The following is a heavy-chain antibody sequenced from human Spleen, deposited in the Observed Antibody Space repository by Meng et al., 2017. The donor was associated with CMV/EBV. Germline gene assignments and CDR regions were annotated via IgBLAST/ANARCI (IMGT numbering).Heavy chain of an antibody. D-gene: IGHD2-2*01. Sequence: ESLKISCAASGFTFSSYWMSWVRQAPGKGLEWVANIKQDGSEKYYVDSVKGRFTISRDNAKNSLYLQMNSLRAEDTAVYYCARDHCSSTSCYGFGGTDYWGQGTLVTVSS. J-gene: IGHJ4*02. V-gene: IGHV3-7*01. CDR2: IKQDGSEK. CDR3: ARDHCSSTSCYGFGGTDY. CDR1: GFTFSSYW.